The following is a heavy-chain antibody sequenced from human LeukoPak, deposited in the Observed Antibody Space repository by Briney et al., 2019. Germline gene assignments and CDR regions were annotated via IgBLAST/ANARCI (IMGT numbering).Heavy chain of an antibody. V-gene: IGHV3-9*01. CDR1: GFTFDDYA. CDR3: AKDRSLAAAGTGPLDY. D-gene: IGHD6-13*01. J-gene: IGHJ4*02. CDR2: ISWNSGSI. Sequence: HPGGSLRLSCAASGFTFDDYAMHWVRQAPGKGLEWVSGISWNSGSIGYADSVKGRFTISRDNAKNSLYLQMNSLRAKDTALYYRAKDRSLAAAGTGPLDYWGQGTLVTVSS.